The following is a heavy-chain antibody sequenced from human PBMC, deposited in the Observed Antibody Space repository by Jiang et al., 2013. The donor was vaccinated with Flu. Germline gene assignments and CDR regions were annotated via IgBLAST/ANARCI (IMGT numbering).Heavy chain of an antibody. CDR3: ARDPYGDYDEVL. CDR1: GGSISSGGYY. CDR2: IYYSGST. V-gene: IGHV4-31*03. J-gene: IGHJ4*02. Sequence: GLVKPSQTLSLTCTVSGGSISSGGYYWSWIRQHPGKGLEWIGYIYYSGSTYYNPSLKSRVTTSVDTSKNQFSLKLSSVTAADTAVYYCARDPYGDYDEVLWGQGTLVTVSS. D-gene: IGHD4-17*01.